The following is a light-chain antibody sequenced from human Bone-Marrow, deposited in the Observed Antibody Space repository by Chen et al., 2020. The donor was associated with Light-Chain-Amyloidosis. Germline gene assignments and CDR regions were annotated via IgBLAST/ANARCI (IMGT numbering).Light chain of an antibody. J-gene: IGLJ2*01. CDR3: QAWDSSTVV. CDR1: NLGDKH. Sequence: SYDLTQPPSVSVSPGQTPSIACPGHNLGDKHVCWYQQKPGQSPVLVMYQDSKRPTGTPGRFSGYNSGNTAALTIRGTQAIDAADYYCQAWDSSTVVFGGGTKLTLV. CDR2: QDS. V-gene: IGLV3-1*01.